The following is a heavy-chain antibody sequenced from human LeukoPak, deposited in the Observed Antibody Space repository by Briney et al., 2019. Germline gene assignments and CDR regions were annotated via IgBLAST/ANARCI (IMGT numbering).Heavy chain of an antibody. Sequence: GASVKVSCKASGYTLTTYPMHWVRQAPGQRLEWMGWINAGNGNTKYSQKFQGRVTITRDTSASTAYMELSSLRSEDTAVYYCARDGSLVRGVTSFDYWGQGTLVTVSS. CDR2: INAGNGNT. CDR3: ARDGSLVRGVTSFDY. V-gene: IGHV1-3*01. CDR1: GYTLTTYP. D-gene: IGHD3-10*01. J-gene: IGHJ4*02.